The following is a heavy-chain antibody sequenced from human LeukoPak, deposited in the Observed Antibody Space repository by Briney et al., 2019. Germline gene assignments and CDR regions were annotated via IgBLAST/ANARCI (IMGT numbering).Heavy chain of an antibody. Sequence: GASVKVSCKASGYTFTSYDINWVRQATGQGLEWTGWMNPNSGNTGYAQKFQGRVTMTRNTSISTAYMELSSLRSEDTAVYYCARISPSYCSGGSCYSGYWGQGTLVTVSS. J-gene: IGHJ4*02. V-gene: IGHV1-8*01. CDR2: MNPNSGNT. CDR3: ARISPSYCSGGSCYSGY. D-gene: IGHD2-15*01. CDR1: GYTFTSYD.